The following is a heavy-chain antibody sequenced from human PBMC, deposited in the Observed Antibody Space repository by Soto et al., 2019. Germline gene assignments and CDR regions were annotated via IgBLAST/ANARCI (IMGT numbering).Heavy chain of an antibody. V-gene: IGHV1-69*01. Sequence: QVQLVQSGAEVKKPGSSVKVSCKASGGTFGSYAISWVRQAPGQGLEWMGGIIPIPGTANYAQKFQGRVTNGAEQFKSTGYIEVGSLRSEDPAVYYCSRFQGWSTSLEIYYYYYYGMDVWGQGTTVTVSS. CDR2: IIPIPGTA. D-gene: IGHD2-2*01. CDR1: GGTFGSYA. CDR3: SRFQGWSTSLEIYYYYYYGMDV. J-gene: IGHJ6*02.